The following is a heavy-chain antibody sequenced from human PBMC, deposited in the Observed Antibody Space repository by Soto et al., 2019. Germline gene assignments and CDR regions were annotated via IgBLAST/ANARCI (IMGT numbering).Heavy chain of an antibody. Sequence: EVQLSESGGGSVHPGGSLRLSCAASGFTFSNYAMGWVRQAPGKGLERVSSIIGSGTRTYYADSVKGWLTISRDNSKNTLSLQMDSLRAEDTATYDCSRDLTRMSTVAREYWGQGTLVTVSS. V-gene: IGHV3-23*01. CDR1: GFTFSNYA. D-gene: IGHD4-17*01. CDR3: SRDLTRMSTVAREY. CDR2: IIGSGTRT. J-gene: IGHJ4*02.